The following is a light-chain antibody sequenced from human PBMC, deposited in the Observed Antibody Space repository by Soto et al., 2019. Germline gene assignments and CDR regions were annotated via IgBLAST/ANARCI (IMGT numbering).Light chain of an antibody. V-gene: IGLV4-69*01. Sequence: QAVVTQSPSASASLGASVKLTCTLSSGHSSFAIAWHQQQPEKGPRYLMKVNSDGSHIKGDGIPDRFSGSSSGTERYLTISSLQSEDEADYYCQSWATGIRVFGGGTKLTVL. CDR2: VNSDGSH. J-gene: IGLJ3*02. CDR1: SGHSSFA. CDR3: QSWATGIRV.